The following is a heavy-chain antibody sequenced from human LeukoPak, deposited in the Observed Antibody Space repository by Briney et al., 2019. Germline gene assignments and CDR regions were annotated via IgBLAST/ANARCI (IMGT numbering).Heavy chain of an antibody. CDR1: GGSISRSSYY. CDR2: IDYSGST. Sequence: SETLSLTCTVSGGSISRSSYYWGWIRQPPGKGLEWIGSIDYSGSTYHNPSLKSRITISVDTSKNQFSLKLSSVTAADTAVYYCARDSRYCSGGNCHLRFDYWGQGILVTVSS. D-gene: IGHD2-15*01. V-gene: IGHV4-39*07. CDR3: ARDSRYCSGGNCHLRFDY. J-gene: IGHJ4*02.